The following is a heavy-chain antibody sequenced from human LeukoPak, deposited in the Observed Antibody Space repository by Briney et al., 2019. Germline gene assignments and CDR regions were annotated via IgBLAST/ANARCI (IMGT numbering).Heavy chain of an antibody. D-gene: IGHD3-9*01. CDR1: GYTFASHD. J-gene: IGHJ4*02. V-gene: IGHV1-8*01. Sequence: ASVKVSCKASGYTFASHDINWVRQATGQGLEWMGWMNPNSGNTGYAQKFQGRVTMTRNTSISTAYMELSSLRSEDTAVYYCARGGGGPYDILTGQLDYWGQGTLVTVSS. CDR3: ARGGGGPYDILTGQLDY. CDR2: MNPNSGNT.